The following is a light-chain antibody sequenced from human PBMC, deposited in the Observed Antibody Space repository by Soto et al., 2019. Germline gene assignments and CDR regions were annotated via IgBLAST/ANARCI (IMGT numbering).Light chain of an antibody. Sequence: DIVMTQSPDSLAVSLGERATINCKSSQSFLCSSNNKNYLSFYQQKPVQPPKLLIYWASTRESGVPPRFSGGGSGTDFTLTISSLEPEDFAVYYCQQHGNSPRTFGQGTKVDIK. V-gene: IGKV4-1*01. CDR3: QQHGNSPRT. J-gene: IGKJ1*01. CDR2: WAS. CDR1: QSFLCSSNNKNY.